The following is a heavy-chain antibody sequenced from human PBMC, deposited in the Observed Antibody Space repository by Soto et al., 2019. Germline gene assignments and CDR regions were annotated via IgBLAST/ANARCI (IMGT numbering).Heavy chain of an antibody. CDR3: ATQEVGGSYVYTFDP. J-gene: IGHJ5*02. Sequence: SETLSLTCTVSGGSISSSSYCLGWIRQPPGKGLEWIGSIYYSGSTYYNPSLKSRVTISVDTSKNHFSLKLSSVTAADTAVYYCATQEVGGSYVYTFDPWGQGTLVTVSS. D-gene: IGHD1-26*01. V-gene: IGHV4-39*02. CDR2: IYYSGST. CDR1: GGSISSSSYC.